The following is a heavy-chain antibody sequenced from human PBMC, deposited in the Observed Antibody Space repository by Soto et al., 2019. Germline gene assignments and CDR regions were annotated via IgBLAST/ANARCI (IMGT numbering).Heavy chain of an antibody. Sequence: GGSLRLSCAASGFTVSSNYMSWVRQAPGKGLEWVSVICSGGGTYYADSVKGRFTISRDNSKNTLYLQMNSLRAEDTAVYYCANDKSYSSSWLLDYWGQGTLVTVSS. J-gene: IGHJ4*02. V-gene: IGHV3-53*01. CDR1: GFTVSSNY. D-gene: IGHD6-13*01. CDR2: ICSGGGT. CDR3: ANDKSYSSSWLLDY.